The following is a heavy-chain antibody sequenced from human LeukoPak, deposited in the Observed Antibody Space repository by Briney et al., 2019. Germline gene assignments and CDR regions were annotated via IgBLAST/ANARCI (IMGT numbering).Heavy chain of an antibody. J-gene: IGHJ4*02. CDR1: GGSFSGYY. V-gene: IGHV4-34*01. CDR2: INHSGST. CDR3: ARGRYGSGSYYDDY. D-gene: IGHD3-10*01. Sequence: SETLSLTCALYGGSFSGYYWSWIRQPPRERLGWIGEINHSGSTNHNPSLKSRVTISVDASKNQFSLKLSSVTAADTAVYYCARGRYGSGSYYDDYWGQGTLVTVSS.